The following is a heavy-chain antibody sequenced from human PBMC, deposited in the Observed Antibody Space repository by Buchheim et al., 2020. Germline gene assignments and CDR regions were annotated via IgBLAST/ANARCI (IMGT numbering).Heavy chain of an antibody. CDR3: ARVASIVGAPRSDY. CDR1: GGSISSGGYY. V-gene: IGHV4-31*03. D-gene: IGHD1-26*01. J-gene: IGHJ4*02. CDR2: IYYRCST. Sequence: QVQLQESGPGLVKPSQTLSLTCTVSGGSISSGGYYWSWIRQHPGKGLVWIWSIYYRCSTYYTPSLKSRVTISVVTSKNPFSLKLSSVTAADTAVYYCARVASIVGAPRSDYWGQGTL.